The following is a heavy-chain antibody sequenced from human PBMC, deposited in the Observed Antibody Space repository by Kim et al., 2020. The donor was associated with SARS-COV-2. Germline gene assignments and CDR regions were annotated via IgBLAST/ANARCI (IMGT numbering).Heavy chain of an antibody. J-gene: IGHJ4*01. D-gene: IGHD3-9*01. Sequence: SETLSLTCTVSGGSISSYYWSWIRQPPGKGLEWIGYIYYSGSTNYNPSLKSRVTISVDTSKNQFSLKLSSVTAADTAVYYCARVYYDILTGYYFDYWGQGTLVTVSS. CDR3: ARVYYDILTGYYFDY. CDR2: IYYSGST. V-gene: IGHV4-59*01. CDR1: GGSISSYY.